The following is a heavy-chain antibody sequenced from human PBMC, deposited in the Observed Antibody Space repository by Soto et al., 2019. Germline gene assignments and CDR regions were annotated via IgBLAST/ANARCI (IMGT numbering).Heavy chain of an antibody. CDR3: AKAYDSSGSLDY. J-gene: IGHJ4*02. CDR2: ISGSGGST. V-gene: IGHV3-23*01. Sequence: GSLRLSCAASGFTFIIYAMSWVRQAPGKGLEWVSAISGSGGSTYYADSVKGRFTISRDNSKNTLYLQMNSLRAEDTAVYYCAKAYDSSGSLDYWGQGTLVTVSS. D-gene: IGHD3-22*01. CDR1: GFTFIIYA.